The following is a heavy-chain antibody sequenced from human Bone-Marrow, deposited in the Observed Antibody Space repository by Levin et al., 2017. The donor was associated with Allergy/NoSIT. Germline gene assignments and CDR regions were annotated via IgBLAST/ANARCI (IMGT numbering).Heavy chain of an antibody. CDR3: ATNYRGYSYGYFFDY. V-gene: IGHV1-18*01. CDR1: GSTFSNFG. CDR2: ISAYNGNT. J-gene: IGHJ4*02. Sequence: ASVKVSCKASGSTFSNFGFSWVRQAPGQGLEWMGWISAYNGNTNSAQKLQGRVTFTTDTSTTTAYMELRSLRSDDTALYYCATNYRGYSYGYFFDYWSQGTLVTVSS. D-gene: IGHD5-18*01.